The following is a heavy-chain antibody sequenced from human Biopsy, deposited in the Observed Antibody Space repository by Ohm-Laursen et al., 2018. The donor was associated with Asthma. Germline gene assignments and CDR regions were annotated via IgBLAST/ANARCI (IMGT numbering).Heavy chain of an antibody. CDR1: RDSFSNYA. V-gene: IGHV1-69*13. CDR3: ARGYSGSDRIVYYYSGLEV. Sequence: EASVKVSCKASRDSFSNYAISWVRQAPGQGLEWMGGLIPVLGTPDHAQMFEGRVTITADESTSTAYMELSSLSSEDTAVYYCARGYSGSDRIVYYYSGLEVWGQGTTVTVSS. CDR2: LIPVLGTP. J-gene: IGHJ6*02. D-gene: IGHD5-12*01.